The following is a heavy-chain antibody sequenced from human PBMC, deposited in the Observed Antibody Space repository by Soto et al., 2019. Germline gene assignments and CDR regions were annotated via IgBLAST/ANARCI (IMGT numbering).Heavy chain of an antibody. CDR2: TANKRSRYTT. CDR1: GFTSSDHY. V-gene: IGHV3-72*01. J-gene: IGHJ6*02. CDR3: ASAGFGHGLDV. Sequence: EVELVESGGGLVQAGGSLRVSCGVSGFTSSDHYMDWVRQAPGKGLEWVGRTANKRSRYTTEYAATVKGRFIISRDDSKISVYLQMSSLKIEDTAVYYCASAGFGHGLDVWGQGTTVTVSS. D-gene: IGHD3-16*01.